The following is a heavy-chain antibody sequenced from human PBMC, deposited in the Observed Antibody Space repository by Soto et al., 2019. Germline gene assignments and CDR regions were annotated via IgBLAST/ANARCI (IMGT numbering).Heavy chain of an antibody. Sequence: PGGSLRLSCAASGFTFNSYSMNWVRQAPGKGLEWVSSISSSSSYIYYADSVKGRFTISRDNAKNSLYLQMNSLRAEDTAVYYCAREPDIVVVPAAMQGENYYYYMDVWGKGTTVTVSS. CDR3: AREPDIVVVPAAMQGENYYYYMDV. CDR1: GFTFNSYS. D-gene: IGHD2-2*01. CDR2: ISSSSSYI. J-gene: IGHJ6*03. V-gene: IGHV3-21*01.